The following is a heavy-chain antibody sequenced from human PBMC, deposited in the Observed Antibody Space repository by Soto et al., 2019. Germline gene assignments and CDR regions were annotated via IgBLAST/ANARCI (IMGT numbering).Heavy chain of an antibody. V-gene: IGHV5-10-1*01. Sequence: GESLKISCKGSGYSFAGYWITWVRQKPGKGLEWMGRIDPSDSQTYYSPSFRGHVTISVTKSITTVFLQWNSLRASDTAMYYCARQIYDSDTGPNFQYYFDSWGQGTPVTVSS. CDR2: IDPSDSQT. J-gene: IGHJ4*02. CDR3: ARQIYDSDTGPNFQYYFDS. CDR1: GYSFAGYW. D-gene: IGHD3-22*01.